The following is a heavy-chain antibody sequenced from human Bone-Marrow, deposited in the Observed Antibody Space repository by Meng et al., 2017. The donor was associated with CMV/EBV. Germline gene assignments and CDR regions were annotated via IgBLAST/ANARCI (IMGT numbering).Heavy chain of an antibody. Sequence: GGSLRLSCAASGFTFNSYGIHWVRQAPGKGLEWVAFIRYDGSNKYYADSVKGRFTISRDNSKNTLYLQMNSLRAEDTAVYYCARVDFGTTVTHALVYGMDVWGQGTTVTVSS. J-gene: IGHJ6*02. CDR1: GFTFNSYG. V-gene: IGHV3-30*02. CDR3: ARVDFGTTVTHALVYGMDV. D-gene: IGHD4-11*01. CDR2: IRYDGSNK.